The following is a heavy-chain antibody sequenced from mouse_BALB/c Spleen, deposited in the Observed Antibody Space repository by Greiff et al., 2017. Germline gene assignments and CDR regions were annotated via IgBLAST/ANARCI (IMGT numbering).Heavy chain of an antibody. CDR2: IYPGDGDT. CDR3: ARGLRPSYYAMDY. Sequence: VQLVESGAELARPGASVKLSCKASGYTFTSYWMQWVKQRPGQGLEWIGAIYPGDGDTRYTQKFKGKATLTADKSSSTAYMQLSSLASEDSAVYYCARGLRPSYYAMDYWGQGTSVTVSS. V-gene: IGHV1-87*01. D-gene: IGHD1-2*01. CDR1: GYTFTSYW. J-gene: IGHJ4*01.